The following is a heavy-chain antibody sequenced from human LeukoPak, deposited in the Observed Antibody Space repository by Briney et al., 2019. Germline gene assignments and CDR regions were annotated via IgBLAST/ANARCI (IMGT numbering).Heavy chain of an antibody. CDR2: IYTSGST. CDR3: ARADVDIVATGGLDY. CDR1: GPSLSSGSYY. J-gene: IGHJ4*02. Sequence: PSETLSLTCTVSGPSLSSGSYYWSWLRQPAGKGLEWFGRIYTSGSTNNSPSLKSRVTISVHTSKNQFSLKLSSVTAADTAVYYCARADVDIVATGGLDYWGQGTLVTVSS. V-gene: IGHV4-61*02. D-gene: IGHD5-12*01.